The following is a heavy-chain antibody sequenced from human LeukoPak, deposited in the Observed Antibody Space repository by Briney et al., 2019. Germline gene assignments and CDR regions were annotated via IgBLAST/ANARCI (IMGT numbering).Heavy chain of an antibody. CDR2: IGQDGGEK. J-gene: IGHJ4*02. V-gene: IGHV3-7*01. D-gene: IGHD3-16*01. CDR3: ATLRGGSY. Sequence: PGGSLRLSCAASGFTFSNYWMTWVRQAPGKGLEWVANIGQDGGEKCYVDSVKGRFTISRDNTKDSLYLQMNSLGAEDTALYYCATLRGGSYWGRGTLVTVSS. CDR1: GFTFSNYW.